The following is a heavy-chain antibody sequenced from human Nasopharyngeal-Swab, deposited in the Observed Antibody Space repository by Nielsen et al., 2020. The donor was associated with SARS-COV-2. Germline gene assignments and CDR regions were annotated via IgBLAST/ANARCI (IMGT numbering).Heavy chain of an antibody. CDR2: ISSSSSYT. D-gene: IGHD6-19*01. V-gene: IGHV3-11*06. CDR1: GFTFSDYY. Sequence: GGSLQLSCAASGFTFSDYYMSWIRQAPGKGLEWVSYISSSSSYTNYADSVKGRFTISRDNAKNSLYLQMNSLRAEDTAVYYCARTGSGWYHDYWGQGTLVTVSS. J-gene: IGHJ4*02. CDR3: ARTGSGWYHDY.